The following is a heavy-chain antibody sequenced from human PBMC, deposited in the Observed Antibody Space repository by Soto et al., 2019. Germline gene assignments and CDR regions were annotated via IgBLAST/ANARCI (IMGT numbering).Heavy chain of an antibody. CDR3: ARSVGGSNVNFDY. CDR1: GYTFTSYD. V-gene: IGHV1-8*01. J-gene: IGHJ4*02. D-gene: IGHD3-10*01. Sequence: QVQLVQSGAEVRTPGASVKVSCKASGYTFTSYDINWVRQATGQGPEWMGWMNPDSGNTGYVQKFQGRVTXTXKXXISTAYMELSSLRSEDTAVYYCARSVGGSNVNFDYWGQGTLVTVSS. CDR2: MNPDSGNT.